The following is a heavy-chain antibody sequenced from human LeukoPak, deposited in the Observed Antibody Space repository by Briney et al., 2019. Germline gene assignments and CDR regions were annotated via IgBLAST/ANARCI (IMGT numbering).Heavy chain of an antibody. Sequence: ASVKVSCKASGYTFTGYYRHWVRQAPGQGLEWMGWIDPNSGGTNYAQKFQGRVTMTRDTSISTAYMELNRLRSDDTAVYYCARDRDYGSGIFDYWGQGTLVTVSS. CDR1: GYTFTGYY. CDR3: ARDRDYGSGIFDY. J-gene: IGHJ4*02. V-gene: IGHV1-2*02. D-gene: IGHD3-10*01. CDR2: IDPNSGGT.